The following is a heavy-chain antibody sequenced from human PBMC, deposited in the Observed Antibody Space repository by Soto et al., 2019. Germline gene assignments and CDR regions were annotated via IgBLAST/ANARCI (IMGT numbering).Heavy chain of an antibody. CDR3: AHLGLGYCSGGSCYSRRHIAFDI. CDR2: IYWDDDK. J-gene: IGHJ3*02. D-gene: IGHD2-15*01. V-gene: IGHV2-5*02. CDR1: GFPLSTSGVG. Sequence: SGPTLVNPTQTLTLTCTFSGFPLSTSGVGVGWIRQPPGKALEWLALIYWDDDKRYSPSLKSRLTITKDTSKNQVVLTMTNMDPVDTATYYCAHLGLGYCSGGSCYSRRHIAFDIWGQGTMVTVSS.